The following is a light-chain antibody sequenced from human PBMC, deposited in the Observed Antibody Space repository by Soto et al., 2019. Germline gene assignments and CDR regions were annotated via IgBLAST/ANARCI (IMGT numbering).Light chain of an antibody. CDR3: QQTYSTPPLT. V-gene: IGKV1-39*01. CDR1: QSISSW. CDR2: AAS. Sequence: DIQMTQSPSTLSATAGDRVTITCRASQSISSWLAWYQQKPGKAPKLLIYAASSLQSGVPSRFSGSGSGTDFTLTISSLQPEDFATYYCQQTYSTPPLTFGQGTKVDIK. J-gene: IGKJ1*01.